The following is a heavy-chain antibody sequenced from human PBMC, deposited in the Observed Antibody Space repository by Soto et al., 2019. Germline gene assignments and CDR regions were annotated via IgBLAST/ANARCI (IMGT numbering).Heavy chain of an antibody. V-gene: IGHV1-69*13. CDR3: ARDRISMVRGVPYYFDY. CDR2: IIPIFGTA. D-gene: IGHD3-10*01. Sequence: SVKVSCKASGGTFSSYAISWVRQAPGQGLEWMGGIIPIFGTANYAQKFQGRVTITADESTSTAYMELSSLRSEDTAVYYCARDRISMVRGVPYYFDYWGQGTLVTVSS. J-gene: IGHJ4*02. CDR1: GGTFSSYA.